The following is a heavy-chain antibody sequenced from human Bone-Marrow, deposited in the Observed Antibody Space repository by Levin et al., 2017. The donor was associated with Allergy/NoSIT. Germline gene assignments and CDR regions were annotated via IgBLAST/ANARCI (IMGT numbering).Heavy chain of an antibody. CDR1: GFTLGDYP. V-gene: IGHV3-49*03. CDR3: SRDEYGGTHPTFFDY. Sequence: PGGSLRLSCTGSGFTLGDYPMTWFRQAPGKGLECVGFIRSKAFGGTAEYAASVQGRFSISRDDSKSSVYLQMDSLKTEDTGIYYCSRDEYGGTHPTFFDYWGQGTLVTVSS. D-gene: IGHD4-23*01. J-gene: IGHJ4*02. CDR2: IRSKAFGGTA.